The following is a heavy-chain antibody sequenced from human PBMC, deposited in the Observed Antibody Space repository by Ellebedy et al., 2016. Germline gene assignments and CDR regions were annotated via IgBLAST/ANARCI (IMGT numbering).Heavy chain of an antibody. CDR3: ARDPNEWELPIDY. CDR2: ISGTGGTI. D-gene: IGHD1-26*01. Sequence: GESLKISXAASGFTFSTYSMSWVRQAPGKGLEWVSVISGTGGTIYYADSVKGRFTISRDNSKNTLYLQMNSLRAEDTAVYYCARDPNEWELPIDYWGQGTLVSVSS. V-gene: IGHV3-23*01. J-gene: IGHJ4*02. CDR1: GFTFSTYS.